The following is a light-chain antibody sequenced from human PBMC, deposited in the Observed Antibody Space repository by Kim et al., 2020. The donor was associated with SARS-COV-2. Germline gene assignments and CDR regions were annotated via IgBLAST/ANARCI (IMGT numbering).Light chain of an antibody. CDR3: SSYTSSSHG. CDR2: DVS. V-gene: IGLV2-14*01. CDR1: SSDVGGYNY. J-gene: IGLJ1*01. Sequence: QSALTQPASVSGSPGQSITISCTGTSSDVGGYNYVSWYQQHPGKAPKLMIYDVSKRPSGVSNRFSGSKSGNTASLTISGLQAEDEADYYCSSYTSSSHGFGTGTKVTVL.